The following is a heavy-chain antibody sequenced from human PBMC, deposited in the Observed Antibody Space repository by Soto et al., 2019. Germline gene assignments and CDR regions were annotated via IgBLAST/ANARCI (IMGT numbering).Heavy chain of an antibody. D-gene: IGHD4-17*01. Sequence: GGSLRLSCAASGFTFSNYGMTWVRQAPGKGLQWVSAISPGGGATYYADSVKGRFTISRDNSKSTLFLQMDSLRVEDTAVYYWAKALTTVTRPRYFDCWGQGTLVTVSS. CDR3: AKALTTVTRPRYFDC. V-gene: IGHV3-23*01. CDR1: GFTFSNYG. CDR2: ISPGGGAT. J-gene: IGHJ4*02.